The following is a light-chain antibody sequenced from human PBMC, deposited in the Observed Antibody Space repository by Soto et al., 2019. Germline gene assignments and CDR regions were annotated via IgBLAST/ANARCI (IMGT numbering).Light chain of an antibody. Sequence: IQMTQSPSSLSASVGDRVTISCRASQGISSDLAWYQQKPGKVPKLLIYGASKLESGVPSRFSGSGFGTDFTLTISSLQPEDFATYYCLQDYKFPWAFGQGTKVEIK. CDR2: GAS. J-gene: IGKJ1*01. CDR1: QGISSD. V-gene: IGKV1-6*01. CDR3: LQDYKFPWA.